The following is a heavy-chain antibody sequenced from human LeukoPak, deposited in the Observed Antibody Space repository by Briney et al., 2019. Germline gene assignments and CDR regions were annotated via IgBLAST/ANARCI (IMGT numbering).Heavy chain of an antibody. CDR2: IYSGGST. CDR3: ARDLKSHTSGGFDY. CDR1: GVTVSSNY. Sequence: GGSLRLSCAASGVTVSSNYMSWGRQAPGKGLEWVSNIYSGGSTYYADSVKGRFTISRDNSKNTLYLQMNSLRAEDTALYYCARDLKSHTSGGFDYWGQGTPVTVSS. D-gene: IGHD2-15*01. J-gene: IGHJ4*02. V-gene: IGHV3-66*02.